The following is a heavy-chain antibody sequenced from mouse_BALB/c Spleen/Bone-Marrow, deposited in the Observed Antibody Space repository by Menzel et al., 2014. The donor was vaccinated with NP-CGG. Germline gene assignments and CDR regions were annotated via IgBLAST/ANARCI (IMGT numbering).Heavy chain of an antibody. CDR3: AREDGLWYFNV. V-gene: IGHV1-9*01. J-gene: IGHJ1*01. CDR1: GYTFSSYW. D-gene: IGHD1-1*01. CDR2: ILPVSGST. Sequence: QVQLQQSGAELMKPGASVKISCKATGYTFSSYWIEWVKQRPGHGLEWIGEILPVSGSTNYNEKFKGKATFTADTSSNTAYMQLSSLTSEDSAVYYCAREDGLWYFNVWGAGTTVTVSS.